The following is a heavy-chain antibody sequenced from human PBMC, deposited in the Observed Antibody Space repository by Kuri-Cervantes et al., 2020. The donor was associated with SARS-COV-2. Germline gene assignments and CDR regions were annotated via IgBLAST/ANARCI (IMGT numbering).Heavy chain of an antibody. V-gene: IGHV1-2*06. J-gene: IGHJ3*02. CDR1: GYTFTGYY. D-gene: IGHD4-23*01. CDR2: INPNSGGT. Sequence: AAVKVSYKASGYTFTGYYMHWVRQAPGQGLEWMGRINPNSGGTNYAQKFQGRVTMTRDTSISTAYMELSRLRSDDTAVYYCARDHGGLDAFDIWGQGTMVTVSS. CDR3: ARDHGGLDAFDI.